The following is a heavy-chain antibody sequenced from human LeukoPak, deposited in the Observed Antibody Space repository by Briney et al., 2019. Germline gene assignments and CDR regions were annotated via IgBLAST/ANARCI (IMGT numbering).Heavy chain of an antibody. V-gene: IGHV1-2*06. Sequence: ASVKVSCKASGYTFTSYYMHWVRQAPGQGLEWMGRINPNSGGTNYAQKFQGRVTMTRDTSISTAYMELSRLRSDDTAVYYCARDLVAAAGTNYYYYMDVWGKGTTVTVSS. CDR3: ARDLVAAAGTNYYYYMDV. CDR2: INPNSGGT. J-gene: IGHJ6*03. CDR1: GYTFTSYY. D-gene: IGHD6-13*01.